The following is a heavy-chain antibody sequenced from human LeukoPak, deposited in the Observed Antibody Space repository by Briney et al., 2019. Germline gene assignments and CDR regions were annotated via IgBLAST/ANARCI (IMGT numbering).Heavy chain of an antibody. J-gene: IGHJ5*02. Sequence: DPGGSLRLSCAASGFTFSTYAMSWVRQAPGKGLEWVSAISGSGGSTYYADSVKGRFTISRGNSKNTLYLQMNSLRAEDTAVYYCAKDGFWSGYYNLWGQGTLVTVSS. CDR1: GFTFSTYA. D-gene: IGHD3-3*01. V-gene: IGHV3-23*01. CDR3: AKDGFWSGYYNL. CDR2: ISGSGGST.